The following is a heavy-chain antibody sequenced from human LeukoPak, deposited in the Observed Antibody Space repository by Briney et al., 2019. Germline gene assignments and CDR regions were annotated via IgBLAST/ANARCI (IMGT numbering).Heavy chain of an antibody. CDR2: INDSGST. Sequence: PSETLSLTCAVHGGSFSGYYWSWIRQPPGKGLEWIGEINDSGSTNYNPSLKRRVTISVDKSKNQFSLKLSSVTAADTAVYYCARGPGYDYVWGSYRYTVPFYYWGQGTLVTVSS. J-gene: IGHJ4*02. V-gene: IGHV4-34*01. CDR3: ARGPGYDYVWGSYRYTVPFYY. CDR1: GGSFSGYY. D-gene: IGHD3-16*02.